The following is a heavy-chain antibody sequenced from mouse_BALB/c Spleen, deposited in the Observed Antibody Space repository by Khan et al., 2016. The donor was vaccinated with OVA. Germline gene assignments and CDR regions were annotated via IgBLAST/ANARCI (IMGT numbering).Heavy chain of an antibody. J-gene: IGHJ4*01. CDR3: ARPPNVSKAMEN. CDR1: GHTFTNFG. CDR2: INTYTGEP. Sequence: QIQLVQSGPELKKPGETVKISCKASGHTFTNFGMNWVKQAPGKGLKWMGWINTYTGEPTYADDFNGRFAFSLEASASTAYLQINNLTTEDTATXYWARPPNVSKAMENRGQGTLVTVSS. V-gene: IGHV9-3-1*01.